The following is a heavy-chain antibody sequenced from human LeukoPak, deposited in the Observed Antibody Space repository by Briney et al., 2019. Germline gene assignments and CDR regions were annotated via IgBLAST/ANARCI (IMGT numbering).Heavy chain of an antibody. CDR1: GFSLSTSGVG. Sequence: SGPTLVKPTHTLTLTCTFSGFSLSTSGVGVSWIRQPPGKALEWLALIYWDDDKRYSPSLKSRLTITKDTSKNQVVLTMTNMDPVDTATYYCAHNQRWLQFLDLNWFDPWGQGTLVTVSS. D-gene: IGHD5-24*01. CDR3: AHNQRWLQFLDLNWFDP. J-gene: IGHJ5*02. V-gene: IGHV2-5*02. CDR2: IYWDDDK.